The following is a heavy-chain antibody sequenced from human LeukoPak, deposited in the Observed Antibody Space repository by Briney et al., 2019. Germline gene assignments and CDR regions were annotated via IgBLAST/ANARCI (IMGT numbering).Heavy chain of an antibody. CDR2: IYPGDSDT. D-gene: IGHD2-21*02. V-gene: IGHV5-51*01. Sequence: GESLKISCKGSGYSFTSYWIGWVRQMPGKGLGWMGIIYPGDSDTRYSPSFQGQVTISADKSISTAYLQWSSLKASDTAMYYCARYRSDRYCGGDCYLFDYWGQGTLVTVSS. J-gene: IGHJ4*02. CDR1: GYSFTSYW. CDR3: ARYRSDRYCGGDCYLFDY.